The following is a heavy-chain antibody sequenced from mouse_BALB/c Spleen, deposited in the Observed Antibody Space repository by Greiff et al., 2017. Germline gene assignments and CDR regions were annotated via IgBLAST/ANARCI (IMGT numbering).Heavy chain of an antibody. CDR2: ISSGSSTI. D-gene: IGHD2-14*01. CDR1: GFTFSSFG. J-gene: IGHJ4*01. Sequence: EVQGVESGGGLVQPGGSRKLSCAASGFTFSSFGMHWVRQAPEKGLEWVAYISSGSSTIYYADTVKGRFTISRDNPKNTLFLQMTSLRSEDTAMYYCARHYRYAMDYWGQGTSVTVSS. V-gene: IGHV5-17*02. CDR3: ARHYRYAMDY.